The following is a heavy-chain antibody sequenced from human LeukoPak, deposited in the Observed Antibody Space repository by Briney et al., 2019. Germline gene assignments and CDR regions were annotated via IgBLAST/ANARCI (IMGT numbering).Heavy chain of an antibody. V-gene: IGHV3-23*01. J-gene: IGHJ4*02. CDR3: AKSQYGVNFYFDN. CDR2: ISSGGAAS. Sequence: GGSLRLSCAASGFTFRNYAMSWVRQAPGKGLERVAGISSGGAASFHADSVKGRFTISRDDSTNSLYLHMNSLRADDTAIYYCAKSQYGVNFYFDNWGQGTLVTVSS. D-gene: IGHD2-8*01. CDR1: GFTFRNYA.